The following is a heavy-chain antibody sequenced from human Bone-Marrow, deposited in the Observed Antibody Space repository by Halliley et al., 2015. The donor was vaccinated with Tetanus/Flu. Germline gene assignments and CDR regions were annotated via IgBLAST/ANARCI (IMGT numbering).Heavy chain of an antibody. Sequence: WVANINQDGSQKYYLDSVRGRFTISRDNAKNSVSLQMDNLRVEDTATYYCTRGGGSNGSYYWGQGTLVTVSS. CDR3: TRGGGSNGSYY. V-gene: IGHV3-7*03. D-gene: IGHD3-16*01. J-gene: IGHJ4*02. CDR2: INQDGSQK.